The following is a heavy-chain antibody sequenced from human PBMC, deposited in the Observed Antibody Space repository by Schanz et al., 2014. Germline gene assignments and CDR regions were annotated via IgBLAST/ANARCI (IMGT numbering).Heavy chain of an antibody. D-gene: IGHD3-22*01. V-gene: IGHV3-23*04. J-gene: IGHJ4*02. CDR1: GFTLSSYA. CDR2: ISGSGGTT. Sequence: EQLVESGGGLVKPGGSLRLSCAAYGFTLSSYAMHWVRQAPGRGLEWVSGISGSGGTTHYADSVEGRFTISRVNSKNTLYLRMKGLRAEDTAVYYCAKGRRGYFDSSGSYWGTFDFWGQGTLVSVSS. CDR3: AKGRRGYFDSSGSYWGTFDF.